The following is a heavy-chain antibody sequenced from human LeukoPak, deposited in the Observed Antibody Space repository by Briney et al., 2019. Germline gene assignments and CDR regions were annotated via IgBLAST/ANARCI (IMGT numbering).Heavy chain of an antibody. J-gene: IGHJ4*02. V-gene: IGHV3-7*01. CDR2: IKQDGSEK. CDR1: GFTFSSYW. D-gene: IGHD3-10*01. CDR3: ARDLRLLWFGAKGDY. Sequence: GGSLRPSCAASGFTFSSYWMSWVRQAPGKGLEWVANIKQDGSEKYYVDSVKGRFTISRDNAKNSLYLQMNSLRAEDTAVYYCARDLRLLWFGAKGDYWGQGTLVTVSS.